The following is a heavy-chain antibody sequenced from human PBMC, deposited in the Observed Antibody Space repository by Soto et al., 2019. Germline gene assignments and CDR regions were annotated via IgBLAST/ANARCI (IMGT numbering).Heavy chain of an antibody. CDR1: GFTVSSNY. CDR3: ARDRQSSGWLDAFDI. CDR2: IFTGGST. V-gene: IGHV3-53*04. D-gene: IGHD6-19*01. J-gene: IGHJ3*02. Sequence: PGGSLRLSCGASGFTVSSNYVSWVRQAPGKGLEWVSVIFTGGSTYYADSVKGRFTISRHSSMNTVYLQMDSLRAEDTAVYYCARDRQSSGWLDAFDIWGQGTMVTVSS.